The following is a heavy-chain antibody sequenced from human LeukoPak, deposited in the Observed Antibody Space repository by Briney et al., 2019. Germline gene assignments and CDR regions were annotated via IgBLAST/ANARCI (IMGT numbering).Heavy chain of an antibody. CDR3: ARGRRSGYYYVIDY. V-gene: IGHV4-34*01. J-gene: IGHJ4*02. D-gene: IGHD3-22*01. Sequence: SETLSLTCAVYGGSFSGYYWSWIRQPPGKGLEWIGEINHSGSTNYNPSLKSRVTISVDTSKNQFSLKLSSVTAGDTAVYYCARGRRSGYYYVIDYWGQGTLVTVSS. CDR2: INHSGST. CDR1: GGSFSGYY.